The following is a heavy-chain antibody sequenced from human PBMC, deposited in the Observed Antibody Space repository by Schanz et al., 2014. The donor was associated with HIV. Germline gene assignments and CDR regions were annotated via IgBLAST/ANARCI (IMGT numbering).Heavy chain of an antibody. D-gene: IGHD3-22*01. J-gene: IGHJ6*02. CDR1: GFTFHDCA. CDR2: ISWSGRNT. Sequence: EVKLVESGGGSVQPGRSLRLSCEASGFTFHDCAMHWVRQVPEKGLEWVSGISWSGRNTGYVDSVKGRFTISRENAKNSLYLQMTSLRAEDTAVYYCARENMQKHYYDSSGYYYPYYYYGMDVWGQWTTVTVSS. V-gene: IGHV3-9*01. CDR3: ARENMQKHYYDSSGYYYPYYYYGMDV.